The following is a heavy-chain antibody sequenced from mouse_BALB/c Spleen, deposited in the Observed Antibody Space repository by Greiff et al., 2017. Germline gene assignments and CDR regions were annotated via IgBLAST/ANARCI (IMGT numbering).Heavy chain of an antibody. J-gene: IGHJ2*01. D-gene: IGHD2-1*01. CDR1: GFNIKDYY. CDR3: KLMRVNY. Sequence: VQLQQSGAELVRSGASVKLSCTASGFNIKDYYMHWVKQRPEQGLEWIGWIDPENGDTEYAPKFQGKATMTADTSSNTAYLQLSSLTSEDTAVYYCKLMRVNYWGQGTTLTVSS. V-gene: IGHV14-4*02. CDR2: IDPENGDT.